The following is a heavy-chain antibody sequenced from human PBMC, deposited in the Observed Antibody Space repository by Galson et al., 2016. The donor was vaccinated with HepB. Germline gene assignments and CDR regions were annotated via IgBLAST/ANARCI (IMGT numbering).Heavy chain of an antibody. D-gene: IGHD1-1*01. CDR1: GFTVSTNY. J-gene: IGHJ4*01. CDR3: ARDPNALDF. V-gene: IGHV3-66*03. CDR2: IYSSGST. Sequence: SLRLSCAASGFTVSTNYMGWVRQAPGKGLEWVSVIYSSGSTYYADSVKGRFTFSRDNSKNTLYLQMNNLRDEDTAVYYCARDPNALDFWGHVTLVTVSS.